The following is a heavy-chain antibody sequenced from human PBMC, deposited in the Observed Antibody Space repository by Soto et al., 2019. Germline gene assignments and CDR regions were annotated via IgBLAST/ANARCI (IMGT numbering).Heavy chain of an antibody. Sequence: QLQLQESGPGLVKPSETLSLTCTVSGGSISSSSYYWGWIRQPPGKGLEWIGSIYYSGSTYYNPYRRPRDTLSLESSKNQFPLKLRAVTDADTALYYCARHRLANLLPAASNWFDPWGQGTLVTVSS. CDR2: IYYSGST. CDR3: ARHRLANLLPAASNWFDP. D-gene: IGHD2-2*01. V-gene: IGHV4-39*01. CDR1: GGSISSSSYY. J-gene: IGHJ5*02.